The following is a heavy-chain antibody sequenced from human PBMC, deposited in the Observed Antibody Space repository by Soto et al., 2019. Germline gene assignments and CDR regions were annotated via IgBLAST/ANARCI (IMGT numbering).Heavy chain of an antibody. CDR3: ARGSTTGMTRNFFY. D-gene: IGHD1-1*01. Sequence: EVQLVESGGGLVKPGGSLRLSCAASGFTFSSYSMNWVRQAPGKGLEWVSSISSSSSYIYYADSVKGRFTISRDNAKNSLYLQMNSLRAEDTAVYYCARGSTTGMTRNFFYWGQGTLVTVSS. CDR2: ISSSSSYI. J-gene: IGHJ4*02. CDR1: GFTFSSYS. V-gene: IGHV3-21*01.